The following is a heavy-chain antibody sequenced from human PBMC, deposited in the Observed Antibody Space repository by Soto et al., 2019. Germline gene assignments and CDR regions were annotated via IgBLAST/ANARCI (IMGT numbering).Heavy chain of an antibody. CDR1: GFTFTSSA. J-gene: IGHJ6*02. CDR3: AAAVQRGYYVGMDV. D-gene: IGHD3-3*01. Sequence: SVKVSCKASGFTFTSSAVQWVRQARGQRLEWIGWIVVGSGNTNYAQKFQERVTITRDMSTSTAYMELSSLRSEDTAVYYCAAAVQRGYYVGMDVWGQGTTVTVSS. V-gene: IGHV1-58*01. CDR2: IVVGSGNT.